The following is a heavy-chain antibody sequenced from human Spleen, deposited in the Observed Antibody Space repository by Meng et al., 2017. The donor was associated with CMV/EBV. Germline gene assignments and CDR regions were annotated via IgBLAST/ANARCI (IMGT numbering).Heavy chain of an antibody. V-gene: IGHV1-46*01. CDR1: GYSFTSYY. CDR2: INPSGGST. CDR3: ARGGTIFGGHNWFDP. J-gene: IGHJ5*02. Sequence: ASVKVSCKGSGYSFTSYYMHWVRQAPGQGLEWMGIINPSGGSTSYAQKFQARVTMTRDTSTSTVYMELSSLRSEDTAVYYCARGGTIFGGHNWFDPWGQGTLVTVSS. D-gene: IGHD3-3*01.